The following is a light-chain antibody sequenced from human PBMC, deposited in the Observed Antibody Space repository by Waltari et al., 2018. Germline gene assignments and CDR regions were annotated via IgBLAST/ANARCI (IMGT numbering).Light chain of an antibody. CDR1: SNDVGSSNF. V-gene: IGLV2-23*01. CDR3: CAYAGKV. CDR2: DDT. J-gene: IGLJ3*02. Sequence: QSALTQPASVSGSPGQSATISCTGTSNDVGSSNFFSWYQQHPGKAPKRIIHDDTERPPVVSDRFAGSKSANGASLTISGLQAEDEAHYYCCAYAGKVFGGGTRLTVL.